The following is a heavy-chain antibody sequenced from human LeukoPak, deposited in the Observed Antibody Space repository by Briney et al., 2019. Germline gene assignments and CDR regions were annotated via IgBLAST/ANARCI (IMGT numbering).Heavy chain of an antibody. CDR1: GGTFNSFA. D-gene: IGHD3-22*01. J-gene: IGHJ1*01. Sequence: SVKVSSKASGGTFNSFAISWVRQAPGQGLEWVGRIIPLLGTPDYAQKFQGRVTITSDKYTGTAYIELSSLRSEDTAMYYCARMKYFDSTGYSHAEYFQHWGQGTLVIVSS. CDR2: IIPLLGTP. CDR3: ARMKYFDSTGYSHAEYFQH. V-gene: IGHV1-69*04.